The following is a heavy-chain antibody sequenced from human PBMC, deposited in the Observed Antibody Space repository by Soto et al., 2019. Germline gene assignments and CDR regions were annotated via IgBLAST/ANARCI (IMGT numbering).Heavy chain of an antibody. CDR1: GYTFTSYA. J-gene: IGHJ4*02. Sequence: GASVKVSCKASGYTFTSYAMHWVRQAPGQRLEWMGWINAGNGNTKYSQKFQGRVTITRDTSASTAYMELSSLRSEDTAVYYCARLGRGGGYFVSGAAYWGQGNLFTVSS. CDR2: INAGNGNT. V-gene: IGHV1-3*01. CDR3: ARLGRGGGYFVSGAAY. D-gene: IGHD3-10*01.